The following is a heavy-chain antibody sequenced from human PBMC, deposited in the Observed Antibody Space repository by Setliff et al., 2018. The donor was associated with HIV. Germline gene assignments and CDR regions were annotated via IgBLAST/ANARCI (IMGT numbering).Heavy chain of an antibody. Sequence: ASVKVSCKAPGYTFTTYAIHWVRQAPGQRLEWMGWINAANGNTKNSQKFQGRVTITRDTSATTAFMELSSLRSEDAAVYYCAREGQWLDLGDAFDIWGQGTVVTVPS. CDR3: AREGQWLDLGDAFDI. CDR1: GYTFTTYA. D-gene: IGHD6-19*01. J-gene: IGHJ3*02. V-gene: IGHV1-3*01. CDR2: INAANGNT.